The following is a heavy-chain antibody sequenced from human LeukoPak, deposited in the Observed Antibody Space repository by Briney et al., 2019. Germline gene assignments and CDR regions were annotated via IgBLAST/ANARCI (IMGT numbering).Heavy chain of an antibody. V-gene: IGHV4-59*01. CDR1: GGSISSYY. J-gene: IGHJ5*02. D-gene: IGHD6-19*01. CDR3: ARDLSSGWYRNWFDP. CDR2: IYYRGST. Sequence: KASETLSLTCTVSGGSISSYYWSWIRQPPGKGLEWIGYIYYRGSTNYNPSLKSRVTISVDTSKNQFSLKLSSVTAADTAVYYCARDLSSGWYRNWFDPWGQGTLVTVSS.